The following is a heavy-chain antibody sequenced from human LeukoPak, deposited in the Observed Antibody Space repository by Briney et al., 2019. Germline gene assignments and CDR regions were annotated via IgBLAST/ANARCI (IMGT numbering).Heavy chain of an antibody. D-gene: IGHD1-1*01. CDR1: GGIFSGYW. Sequence: GGSLRLSCAASGGIFSGYWMRWVRQAPGKGLEWGADIKKDGNKKYYVDSVRGRLTISRDNAKNSQYMQINRLRDEDTATYFCATYSNWVDYFEYWGQGTLVTVS. CDR2: IKKDGNKK. J-gene: IGHJ4*02. CDR3: ATYSNWVDYFEY. V-gene: IGHV3-7*01.